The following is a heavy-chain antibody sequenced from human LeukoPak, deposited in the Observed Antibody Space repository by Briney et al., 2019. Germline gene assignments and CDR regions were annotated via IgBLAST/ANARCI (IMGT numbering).Heavy chain of an antibody. D-gene: IGHD3-22*01. CDR2: ISSSSSYI. CDR3: ARGISQRIVVVISGAFDI. CDR1: GFTFSSYE. J-gene: IGHJ3*02. V-gene: IGHV3-21*01. Sequence: PGGSLRLSCAASGFTFSSYEMNWVRQAPGKGLEWVSSISSSSSYIYYADSVKGRFTISRDNAKNSLYLQMNSLRAEDTAVYYCARGISQRIVVVISGAFDIWGQGTMVTVSS.